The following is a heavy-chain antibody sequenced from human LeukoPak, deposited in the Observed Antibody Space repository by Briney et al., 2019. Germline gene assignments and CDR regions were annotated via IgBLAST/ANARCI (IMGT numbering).Heavy chain of an antibody. V-gene: IGHV3-64D*06. Sequence: PGGSLRLSCAASGFTLSSYSMNWVRQAPGKGLEYVSVISTNGEYTYYADSVKGRFTISRDNSKNTLYLQMSSLRPEDTAVYYCVKGDWSSSRGDHWGQGTLVTVSS. CDR2: ISTNGEYT. D-gene: IGHD2-2*01. CDR1: GFTLSSYS. CDR3: VKGDWSSSRGDH. J-gene: IGHJ4*02.